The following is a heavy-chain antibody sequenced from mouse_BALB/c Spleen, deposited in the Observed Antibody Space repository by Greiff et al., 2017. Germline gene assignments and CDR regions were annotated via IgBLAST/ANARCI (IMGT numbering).Heavy chain of an antibody. V-gene: IGHV2-9-2*01. CDR2: ICTGGGT. J-gene: IGHJ4*01. CDR3: VRDKNRYEAMDY. D-gene: IGHD2-14*01. Sequence: QVQLQQSGPGLVPPSQTLSITCTVSGFSLTSYDISWIRQPPGKGLEWLGVICTGGGTNYNSAFMSRLSISKDNSKSQVFLKMNSLQTDDTAIYYCVRDKNRYEAMDYWGQGTSVTVSS. CDR1: GFSLTSYD.